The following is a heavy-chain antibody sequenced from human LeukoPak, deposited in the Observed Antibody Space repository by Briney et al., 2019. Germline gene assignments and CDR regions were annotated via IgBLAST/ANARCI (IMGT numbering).Heavy chain of an antibody. V-gene: IGHV3-30*03. CDR2: ISYDESNK. D-gene: IGHD3-3*01. CDR3: ARGTDTKPFWSGYWVDV. Sequence: LSLTCTVSGGSISSGAYYWSWIRQAQGKGLESVAVISYDESNKYYADSVKGRFTISRDNSKNTLYLQMNSLRAEDTAVYYCARGTDTKPFWSGYWVDVWGQGTTVTVSS. J-gene: IGHJ6*02. CDR1: GGSISSGA.